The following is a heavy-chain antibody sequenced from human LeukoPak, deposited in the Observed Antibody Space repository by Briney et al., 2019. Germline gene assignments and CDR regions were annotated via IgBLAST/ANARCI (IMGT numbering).Heavy chain of an antibody. CDR3: AKVNSGSYLFYFDY. CDR2: TSGSGGSA. D-gene: IGHD1-26*01. V-gene: IGHV3-23*01. Sequence: GGSLRLSCAASGFTFSSYAMSWVRQVPGKGLEWVSATSGSGGSAFYADSVRGRFTISRDNSKNKLDLQMNSLRAEAMSLYSCAKVNSGSYLFYFDYWGQGTLATVSS. CDR1: GFTFSSYA. J-gene: IGHJ4*02.